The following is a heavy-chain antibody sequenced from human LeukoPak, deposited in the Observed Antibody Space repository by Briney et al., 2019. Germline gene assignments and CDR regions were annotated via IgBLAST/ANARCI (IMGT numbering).Heavy chain of an antibody. CDR1: GGTFSSYA. Sequence: SVKVSCKASGGTFSSYAISWVRQAPGQGLEWMGGIIPIFGTANYAQKFQGRVTITADKSTSTAYMELSSLRSEDTAVYYCAVSGDAVGGDWFDPWGQGTLVTVSS. D-gene: IGHD2-21*02. J-gene: IGHJ5*02. CDR3: AVSGDAVGGDWFDP. V-gene: IGHV1-69*06. CDR2: IIPIFGTA.